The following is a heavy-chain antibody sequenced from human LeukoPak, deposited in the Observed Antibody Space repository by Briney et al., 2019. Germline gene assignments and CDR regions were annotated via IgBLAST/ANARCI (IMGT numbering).Heavy chain of an antibody. Sequence: RPGGSLRLSCAASGFTFSSYAMHWVRQAPGKGLEWVAVISYDGSNKYYADSVKGRFTISRDNSKNTLYLQMNSLRAEDTAVYYCARVPYSSSWYTFDYWGQGTLVTVSS. V-gene: IGHV3-30-3*01. CDR3: ARVPYSSSWYTFDY. CDR2: ISYDGSNK. J-gene: IGHJ4*02. CDR1: GFTFSSYA. D-gene: IGHD6-13*01.